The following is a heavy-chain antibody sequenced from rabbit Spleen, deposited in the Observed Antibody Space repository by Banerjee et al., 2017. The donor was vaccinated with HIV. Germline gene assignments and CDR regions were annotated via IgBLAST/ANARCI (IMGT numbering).Heavy chain of an antibody. V-gene: IGHV1S40*01. CDR1: GFSFSSSDY. J-gene: IGHJ2*01. CDR2: IYTTSGST. Sequence: QSLEESGGGLVQPEGSLTLTCTASGFSFSSSDYMCWVRQAPGKRPEWIGSIYTTSGSTWYASWVNGRFTISKTSSTTVTLQMTSLTAADTATYFCARNYVNAFDPWGQGTLVTVS. CDR3: ARNYVNAFDP. D-gene: IGHD1-1*01.